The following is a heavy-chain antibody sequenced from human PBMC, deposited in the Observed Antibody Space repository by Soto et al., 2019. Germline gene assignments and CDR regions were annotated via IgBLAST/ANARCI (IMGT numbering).Heavy chain of an antibody. CDR2: INPNSGCT. V-gene: IGHV1-2*02. J-gene: IGHJ3*02. CDR1: GYTFTGYY. CDR3: AVERMTMIVVGGRRGPDVFDI. Sequence: QVQLVQSGAEVKKPGASVKVSCKASGYTFTGYYMHWVRQAPGQGLEWMGWINPNSGCTNYAQKFQGRVTLTRETSIITAYMELSRLRSDDTAVYYGAVERMTMIVVGGRRGPDVFDIWGQGTMVTVSS. D-gene: IGHD3-22*01.